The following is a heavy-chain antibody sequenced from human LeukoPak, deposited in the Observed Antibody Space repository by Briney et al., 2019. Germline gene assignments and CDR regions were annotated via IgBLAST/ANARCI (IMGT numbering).Heavy chain of an antibody. V-gene: IGHV3-30*18. D-gene: IGHD6-13*01. CDR3: AKEGAAAAGKGDFDY. J-gene: IGHJ4*02. Sequence: GGSLRLSCAASGFTFSSYGMHWVRQAPGKGLEWVAVISYDGSNKYYADSVKGRFTISRDNSKNTLYLQMNSLRAEDTAVYYCAKEGAAAAGKGDFDYWGQGTLVTVSS. CDR2: ISYDGSNK. CDR1: GFTFSSYG.